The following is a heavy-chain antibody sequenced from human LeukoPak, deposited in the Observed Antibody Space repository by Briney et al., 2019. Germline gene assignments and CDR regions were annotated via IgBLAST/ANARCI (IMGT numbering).Heavy chain of an antibody. CDR3: APWGGSYLRTLDY. V-gene: IGHV3-11*04. Sequence: PGGSLRLSCAASRFTVSSNYMSWVRQAPGKGLEWVSYISSSGSTIYYADSVKGRFTISRDNAKNSLYLQMNSLRAEDTAVYYCAPWGGSYLRTLDYWGQGTLVTVSS. J-gene: IGHJ4*02. CDR2: ISSSGSTI. CDR1: RFTVSSNY. D-gene: IGHD1-26*01.